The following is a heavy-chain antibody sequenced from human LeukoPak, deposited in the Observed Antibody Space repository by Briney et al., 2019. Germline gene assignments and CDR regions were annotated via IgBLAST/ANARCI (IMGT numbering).Heavy chain of an antibody. D-gene: IGHD6-6*01. CDR2: MNPNSGNT. V-gene: IGHV1-8*01. J-gene: IGHJ5*02. Sequence: ASVKVSCKASGYSFTSYDINWVRQVTGQGLEWMGWMNPNSGNTGYAQKFQGRVTMTRNTSISTAYMELSSLRSEDTAVYYCARAERIAARSGCNWFDPWGQGTLVTVSS. CDR3: ARAERIAARSGCNWFDP. CDR1: GYSFTSYD.